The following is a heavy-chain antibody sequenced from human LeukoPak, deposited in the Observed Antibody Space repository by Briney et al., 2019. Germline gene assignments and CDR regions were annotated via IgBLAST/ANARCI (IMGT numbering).Heavy chain of an antibody. J-gene: IGHJ4*02. V-gene: IGHV3-11*04. CDR2: ISSTGTTI. CDR3: TRRPYSSSWYYFDY. Sequence: GGSLRLSCAASGFTFSNFAMSWIRQAPGKGLEWVSYISSTGTTIFYADSVKGRFTISRDNAKNSLYLQMSSLRVEDTAVYYCTRRPYSSSWYYFDYWGQGTLVTVSS. CDR1: GFTFSNFA. D-gene: IGHD6-13*01.